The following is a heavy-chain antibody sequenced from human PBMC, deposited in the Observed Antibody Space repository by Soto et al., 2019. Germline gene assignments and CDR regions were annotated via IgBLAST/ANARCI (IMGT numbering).Heavy chain of an antibody. CDR2: IWYDGSNK. V-gene: IGHV3-33*01. CDR3: ARVPGRIYGMDV. J-gene: IGHJ6*02. Sequence: QVQLVESGGGVVQPGRSLRLSCAASGFTFSSYGMHWVRQAPGKGLEWVAVIWYDGSNKYYADSVKGRFTISRDNSKNTLYLQMNSLRAEDTVVYYCARVPGRIYGMDVWGQGTTVTVSS. CDR1: GFTFSSYG.